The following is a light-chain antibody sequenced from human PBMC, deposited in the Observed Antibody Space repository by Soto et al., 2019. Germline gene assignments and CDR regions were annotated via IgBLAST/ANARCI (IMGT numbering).Light chain of an antibody. Sequence: EIMMTQSSATLSVSPGERATLSCRASQSVSSSLAWYQQKPGQAPRLLIYGASTRATGIPARFSGSGSGTEFTLTINSLQSEDFAVYYCQQYNNWWTFGQGTKVEIK. CDR1: QSVSSS. CDR3: QQYNNWWT. CDR2: GAS. J-gene: IGKJ1*01. V-gene: IGKV3-15*01.